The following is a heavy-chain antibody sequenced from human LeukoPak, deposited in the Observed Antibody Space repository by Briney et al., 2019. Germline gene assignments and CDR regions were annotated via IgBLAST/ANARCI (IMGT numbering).Heavy chain of an antibody. CDR2: IYTSGST. V-gene: IGHV4-4*07. D-gene: IGHD2-2*01. CDR1: GGSISSYY. CDR3: ARESIVVVPAAIPEDYYYMDV. Sequence: LETLSLTCTVSGGSISSYYSSWIRQPAGKGLEWFGRIYTSGSTNYNPSLKSRVTMSVDTSKNQFSLKLRSVTAADTAVYYSARESIVVVPAAIPEDYYYMDVWGKRTTVTVSS. J-gene: IGHJ6*03.